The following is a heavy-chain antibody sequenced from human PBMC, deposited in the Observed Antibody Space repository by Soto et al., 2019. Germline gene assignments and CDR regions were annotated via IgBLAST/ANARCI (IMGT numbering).Heavy chain of an antibody. CDR1: GYTFTSYG. D-gene: IGHD6-19*01. CDR3: ARASLQWLFLHPRYDALDI. V-gene: IGHV1-18*01. CDR2: ISAYNGTT. Sequence: ASVKVSCKASGYTFTSYGISWVRQAPGQGXEWMGWISAYNGTTNYAQKLQGRVTMTTDTSTSTAYMELRSLRSDDTAAYYCARASLQWLFLHPRYDALDIWGQGTTVTVSS. J-gene: IGHJ3*02.